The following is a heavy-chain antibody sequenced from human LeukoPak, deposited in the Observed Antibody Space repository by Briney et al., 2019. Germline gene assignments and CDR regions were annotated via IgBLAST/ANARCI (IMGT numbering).Heavy chain of an antibody. Sequence: ASVKVSCKPSGYTFTGYYIHWVRQAPGQGLEGMGWINPNSGGTRCAQKFQGRITMTRETSISPSYMELRRLSSDYTAVYYCARDPTEISRSYYDDSSSLGAFDIWGQGTMVTVSS. CDR2: INPNSGGT. CDR3: ARDPTEISRSYYDDSSSLGAFDI. CDR1: GYTFTGYY. D-gene: IGHD3-22*01. V-gene: IGHV1-2*02. J-gene: IGHJ3*02.